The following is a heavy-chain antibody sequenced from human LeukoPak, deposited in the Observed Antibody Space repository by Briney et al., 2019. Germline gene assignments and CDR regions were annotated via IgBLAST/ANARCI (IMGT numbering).Heavy chain of an antibody. Sequence: GGSLRLSCAASGFTFDDYAMHWVRQAPGKGLEWVSGISWNSGSIGYAGSVKGRFTISRDNAKNSLYLQMNSLRAEDTALYYCAKDQLAVAGTEYYYYGMDVWGQGTTVTVSS. D-gene: IGHD6-19*01. J-gene: IGHJ6*02. V-gene: IGHV3-9*01. CDR3: AKDQLAVAGTEYYYYGMDV. CDR1: GFTFDDYA. CDR2: ISWNSGSI.